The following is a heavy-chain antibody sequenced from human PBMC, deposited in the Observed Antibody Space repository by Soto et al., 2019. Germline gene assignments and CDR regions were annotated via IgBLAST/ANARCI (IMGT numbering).Heavy chain of an antibody. J-gene: IGHJ6*02. Sequence: QVQLQESGPGLVKPSETLSLTCTVSGGSVSSGSYYWSWIRQPPGKGLEWIGYIYYSGSTNYNPSLKRRVTISVDTSKNQFSLKLSSVTAAETAGYYCARGSPPAWWFGEQYPRATDYYGMDVWGQGTTVTVSS. CDR2: IYYSGST. CDR3: ARGSPPAWWFGEQYPRATDYYGMDV. D-gene: IGHD3-10*01. V-gene: IGHV4-61*01. CDR1: GGSVSSGSYY.